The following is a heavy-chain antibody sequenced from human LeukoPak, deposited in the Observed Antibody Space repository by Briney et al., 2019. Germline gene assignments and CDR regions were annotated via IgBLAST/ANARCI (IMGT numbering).Heavy chain of an antibody. CDR1: GFTFSNYT. J-gene: IGHJ4*02. Sequence: PEGSLRLSCAASGFTFSNYTMNWVRQAPGKGLEWVSSISSSSSYIYYADSVKGRLTISRDNAKNSLYLQMNSLRAEDTSVYYCAIMHGYYDGSGYWVQWGQGTLVTVSS. V-gene: IGHV3-21*01. CDR3: AIMHGYYDGSGYWVQ. CDR2: ISSSSSYI. D-gene: IGHD3-22*01.